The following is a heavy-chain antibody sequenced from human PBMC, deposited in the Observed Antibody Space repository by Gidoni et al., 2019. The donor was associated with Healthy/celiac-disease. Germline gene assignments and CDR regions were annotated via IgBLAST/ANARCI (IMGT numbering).Heavy chain of an antibody. CDR3: ARGIYETWIQLWPYYFDY. CDR1: GYSISSGYY. V-gene: IGHV4-38-2*02. CDR2: IYYSGST. J-gene: IGHJ4*02. D-gene: IGHD5-18*01. Sequence: QVQLQESGPGLVKPSETLSLTCTVSGYSISSGYYWGWIRQPPGKGLEWIGSIYYSGSTYYNPSLKSRVTISVDTSKNQFSLKLSSVTAADTAVYYCARGIYETWIQLWPYYFDYWGQGTLVTVSS.